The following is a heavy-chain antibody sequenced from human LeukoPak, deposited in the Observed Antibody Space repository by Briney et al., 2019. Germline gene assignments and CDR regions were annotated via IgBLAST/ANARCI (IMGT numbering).Heavy chain of an antibody. CDR3: ARVGSSRQLDY. J-gene: IGHJ4*02. Sequence: ASVKVSCKASGYTFTGYYMHWVRQAPGQGLEWMGWINPNSGGTNYAQKFQGRVTITADESTSTAYMELSSLRSEDTAVYYCARVGSSRQLDYWGQGTLVTVSS. V-gene: IGHV1-2*02. D-gene: IGHD2-2*03. CDR1: GYTFTGYY. CDR2: INPNSGGT.